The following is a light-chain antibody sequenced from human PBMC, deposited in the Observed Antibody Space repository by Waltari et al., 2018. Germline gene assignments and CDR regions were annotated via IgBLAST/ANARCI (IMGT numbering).Light chain of an antibody. V-gene: IGKV3-20*01. J-gene: IGKJ4*01. CDR1: QRVSSNY. CDR2: GAS. Sequence: EIVLTQSPGTLSLSPGERASLSCRTSQRVSSNYLAWYQQRPGQAPRLLIYGASSRAIGIPDRFSGSGSGTDFTLTISRLEPEDVATYYCQEANSFPLTFGGGTKVEI. CDR3: QEANSFPLT.